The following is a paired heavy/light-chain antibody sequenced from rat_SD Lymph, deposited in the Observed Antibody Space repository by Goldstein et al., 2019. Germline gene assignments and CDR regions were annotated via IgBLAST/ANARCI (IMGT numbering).Heavy chain of an antibody. J-gene: IGHJ2*01. CDR1: GDTITAYY. D-gene: IGHD1-1*01. Sequence: EVQLQQSGAELVRPGTSVKLSCKVSGDTITAYYMHFVKQRPGQGLEWIGRIDPEDDSTKYAEKFKNKATLTADTSSNTAYLKLSSLTSEDTATYFCTTCRQYYFDYWGQGVMVTVSS. CDR3: TTCRQYYFDY. V-gene: IGHV1-6*01. CDR2: IDPEDDST.
Light chain of an antibody. CDR1: EDIYSN. Sequence: DIQMTQSPASLSASLGETVTIECRASEDIYSNLAWYQQKPGNSPQLLIYDANSLADGVPSRFSGSGSGTQYSLKINSLQSEDVASYFCQQYNNYPWTFGGGTKLELK. CDR3: QQYNNYPWT. V-gene: IGKV12S34*01. J-gene: IGKJ1*01. CDR2: DAN.